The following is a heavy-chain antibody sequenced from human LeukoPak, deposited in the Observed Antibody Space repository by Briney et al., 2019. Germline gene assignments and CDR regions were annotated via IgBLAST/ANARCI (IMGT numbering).Heavy chain of an antibody. CDR2: INPNSGAT. Sequence: ASVKVSCKASGYTFTDYYLHWVRQAPGQGLEWMGWINPNSGATKYAQKFQGRVTMTRDTSISTAYMELSRLRSDDTAVYYCARYRCKTTSGCEDTDAFDMWGQGTMVTVSS. V-gene: IGHV1-2*02. CDR3: ARYRCKTTSGCEDTDAFDM. CDR1: GYTFTDYY. J-gene: IGHJ3*02. D-gene: IGHD2/OR15-2a*01.